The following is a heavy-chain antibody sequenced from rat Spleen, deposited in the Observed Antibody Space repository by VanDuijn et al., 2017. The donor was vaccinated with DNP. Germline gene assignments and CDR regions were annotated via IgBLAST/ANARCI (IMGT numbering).Heavy chain of an antibody. CDR1: GYTFTSYY. CDR3: ARWSDGLDY. Sequence: QVQLQQSGAELAKTGSSVRISCKASGYTFTSYYIGWIKQTTGQGLEYIGYINRGGGGTNYREKFKGKATLTVDKSSSTAFMQLSSLTPDDSAVYYCARWSDGLDYWGQGVMVTVSS. CDR2: INRGGGGT. V-gene: IGHV1-43*01. J-gene: IGHJ2*01. D-gene: IGHD1-12*02.